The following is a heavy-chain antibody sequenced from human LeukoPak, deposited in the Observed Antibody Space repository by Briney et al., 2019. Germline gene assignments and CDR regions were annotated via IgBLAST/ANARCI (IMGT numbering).Heavy chain of an antibody. Sequence: GGSLRLSCAASGFIFSNYWMTWVRQAPGKGLEWVANIKEDGSEKYYMDSVKGRFTISRDNAKNSLYLQMNSLRAEDTAVYYCARRTRGYYDSSGPFDYWGQGTLVTVSS. J-gene: IGHJ4*02. CDR3: ARRTRGYYDSSGPFDY. CDR1: GFIFSNYW. D-gene: IGHD3-22*01. V-gene: IGHV3-7*01. CDR2: IKEDGSEK.